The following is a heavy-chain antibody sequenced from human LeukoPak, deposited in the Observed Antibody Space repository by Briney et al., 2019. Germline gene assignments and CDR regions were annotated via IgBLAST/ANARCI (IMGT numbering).Heavy chain of an antibody. CDR1: GFTFSSYA. V-gene: IGHV3-23*01. CDR3: ARVWYSGSYPVDY. D-gene: IGHD1-26*01. Sequence: GGSLRLSCAASGFTFSSYAMSWVRQAPGKGLEWVSAISGSGGSTYYADSVKGRFTISRDNAKNSLYLQMNSLRAEDTAVYYCARVWYSGSYPVDYWGQGTLVTVSS. J-gene: IGHJ4*02. CDR2: ISGSGGST.